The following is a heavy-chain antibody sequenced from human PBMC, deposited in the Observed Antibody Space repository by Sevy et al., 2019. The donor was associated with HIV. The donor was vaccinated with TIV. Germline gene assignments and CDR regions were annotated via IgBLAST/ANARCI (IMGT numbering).Heavy chain of an antibody. CDR1: GFTFSSYD. CDR2: ISSSGSSI. V-gene: IGHV3-48*03. J-gene: IGHJ5*02. Sequence: GGSLRLSCTASGFTFSSYDMNWVRQAPGKGQEWVSKISSSGSSIYYSDSVKGRFTISRENAKNSLNLQMNSLRAEDTAVYYCTRNGGAFDNGFDPWGQGTLVTVSS. CDR3: TRNGGAFDNGFDP. D-gene: IGHD2-8*01.